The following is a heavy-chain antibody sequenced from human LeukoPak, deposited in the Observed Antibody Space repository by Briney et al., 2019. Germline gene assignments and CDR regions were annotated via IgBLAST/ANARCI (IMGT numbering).Heavy chain of an antibody. CDR1: GYTFTDYY. CDR2: VDPEDGET. D-gene: IGHD3-3*01. CDR3: ATEIVPRITIFGVVIVDY. Sequence: ASVKISCKASGYTFTDYYMHWVQQALGKGLEWMGRVDPEDGETIYAEKFQGRVTITADTSTDTAYMELSSLRSEDTAVYYCATEIVPRITIFGVVIVDYWGQGTLVTASS. J-gene: IGHJ4*02. V-gene: IGHV1-69-2*01.